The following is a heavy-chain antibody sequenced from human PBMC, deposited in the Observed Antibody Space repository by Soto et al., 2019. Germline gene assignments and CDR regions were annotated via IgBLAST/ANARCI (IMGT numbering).Heavy chain of an antibody. J-gene: IGHJ6*02. V-gene: IGHV6-1*01. Sequence: SQTLSLTCAISGDSVSSNSAAWNWIRQSPSRGLEWLGRTYYRSKWYNDYAVSVKSRTTINPDTSKNQFSLQLNSVTPEDTAVYYCARDRDVVVPAAKNYYYGMDVWGQGTTVTVSS. D-gene: IGHD2-2*01. CDR2: TYYRSKWYN. CDR1: GDSVSSNSAA. CDR3: ARDRDVVVPAAKNYYYGMDV.